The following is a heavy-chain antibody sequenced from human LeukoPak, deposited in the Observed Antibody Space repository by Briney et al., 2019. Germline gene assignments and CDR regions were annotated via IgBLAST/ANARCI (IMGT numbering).Heavy chain of an antibody. CDR1: GYTLTELS. CDR2: FDPEDGET. CDR3: ATVRDIVVVPAANWFDP. J-gene: IGHJ5*02. V-gene: IGHV1-24*01. D-gene: IGHD2-2*01. Sequence: ASVTVSCKVSGYTLTELSMHWVRQAPGKGLEWMGGFDPEDGETIYAQKFQGRVTMTEDTSTDTAYMELSSLRSEDTAVYYCATVRDIVVVPAANWFDPWGQGTLVTVSS.